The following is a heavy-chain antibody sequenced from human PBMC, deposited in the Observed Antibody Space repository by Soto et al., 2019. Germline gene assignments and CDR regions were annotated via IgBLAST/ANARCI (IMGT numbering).Heavy chain of an antibody. CDR3: PREVAALGTDY. J-gene: IGHJ4*02. D-gene: IGHD2-15*01. CDR1: GYTLTSYD. Sequence: QVQLVQSGAEVKKLGASVKVSCKASGYTLTSYDINWVRQATGQGLEWMGWMNPNSGNTGYAQKCQGRGTMTRNTAIRTAYRELSSLRSEDMAVYCCPREVAALGTDYWGQGTLGRVSS. V-gene: IGHV1-8*01. CDR2: MNPNSGNT.